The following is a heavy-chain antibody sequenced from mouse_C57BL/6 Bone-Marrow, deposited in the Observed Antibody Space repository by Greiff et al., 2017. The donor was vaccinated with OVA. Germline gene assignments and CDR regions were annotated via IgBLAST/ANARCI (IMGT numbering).Heavy chain of an antibody. V-gene: IGHV1-26*01. CDR2: INPNTGGT. CDR1: GYTFTDYY. CDR3: ARYWDEEYYFDY. J-gene: IGHJ2*01. Sequence: VQLQQSGPELVKPGASVKISCKASGYTFTDYYMNWVKQSHGKSLEWIGDINPNTGGTSYNQKFKGKATLTVDKSSSTSYMELRSLTSEDSAVYDCARYWDEEYYFDYWGQGTTLTVSS. D-gene: IGHD4-1*01.